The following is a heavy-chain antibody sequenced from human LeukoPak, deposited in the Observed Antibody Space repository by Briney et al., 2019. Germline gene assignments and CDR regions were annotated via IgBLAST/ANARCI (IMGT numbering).Heavy chain of an antibody. CDR1: GYTFTTYD. D-gene: IGHD2-21*01. CDR2: MNPNSGNT. Sequence: ASVKVSCKASGYTFTTYDINWVRQATGQGLEWMAWMNPNSGNTGYAQKFQGRVTMPRNTSISTAYMELSSLRSEDTAVYYCARVAGNCGGDCYRLVYWGQGTLVTVSS. J-gene: IGHJ4*02. CDR3: ARVAGNCGGDCYRLVY. V-gene: IGHV1-8*01.